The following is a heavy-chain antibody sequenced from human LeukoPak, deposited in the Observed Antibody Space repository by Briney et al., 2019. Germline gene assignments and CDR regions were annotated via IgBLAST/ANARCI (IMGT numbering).Heavy chain of an antibody. CDR1: GFTFSSYA. CDR3: ARAPGDFMYYYYYMDV. J-gene: IGHJ6*03. CDR2: ISGSGGST. Sequence: GGPLRLSCAASGFTFSSYAMSWVRQAPGKGLEWVSAISGSGGSTYYADSVKGRFTISRDNSKNTLYLQMNSLRAEDTAVYYCARAPGDFMYYYYYMDVWGKGTTVTVSS. D-gene: IGHD7-27*01. V-gene: IGHV3-23*01.